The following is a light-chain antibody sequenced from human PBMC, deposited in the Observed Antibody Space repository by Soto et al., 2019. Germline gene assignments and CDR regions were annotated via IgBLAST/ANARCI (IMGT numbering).Light chain of an antibody. V-gene: IGKV3-15*01. Sequence: EIVMTHSLATLSVSPGDRATLSCRASQTVRDNLAWYQQKPGQAPRLLIYGASTRATGIPARFSGSGSGTEFTLTIDSLQSEDFALYFCQQSNNWPYTFGQGTKLEIK. CDR2: GAS. CDR3: QQSNNWPYT. CDR1: QTVRDN. J-gene: IGKJ2*01.